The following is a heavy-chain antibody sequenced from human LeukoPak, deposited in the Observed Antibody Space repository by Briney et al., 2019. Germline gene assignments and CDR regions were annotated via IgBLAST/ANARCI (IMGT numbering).Heavy chain of an antibody. CDR1: GFTFSNYA. CDR3: ASVVRPGYFFHYGLGV. V-gene: IGHV3-23*01. J-gene: IGHJ6*02. CDR2: ISSNGDNI. Sequence: HPGGSLRLSCAASGFTFSNYAMSWVRQAPGKGLEWVSAISSNGDNIYYADSVKGRFTISRDNSKNTLYLQINSLRAEDTALYFCASVVRPGYFFHYGLGVWGRGATVTVSS.